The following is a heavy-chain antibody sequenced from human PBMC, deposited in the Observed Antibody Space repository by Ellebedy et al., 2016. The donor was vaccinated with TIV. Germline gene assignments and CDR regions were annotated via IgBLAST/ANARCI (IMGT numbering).Heavy chain of an antibody. CDR1: GFTFSGYY. J-gene: IGHJ4*02. V-gene: IGHV3-11*04. CDR2: IRYSGDLM. Sequence: GESLKISCAASGFTFSGYYMSWFRQAPGKGPEWVSYIRYSGDLMYYADSVKGRFTISRDNAKNSLYLQMNSLRDEDTAVYYCARDHGYWGQGTLVTVSS. CDR3: ARDHGY.